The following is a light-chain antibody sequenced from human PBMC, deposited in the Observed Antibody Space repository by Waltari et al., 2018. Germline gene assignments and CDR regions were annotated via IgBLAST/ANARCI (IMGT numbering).Light chain of an antibody. J-gene: IGKJ2*01. CDR3: QQYYSTLYT. CDR1: QSVLYSSNNKNY. CDR2: WAS. Sequence: DIVMPQSPDSLAVSLGERAPIHCKSSQSVLYSSNNKNYLAWYQQKPGQRPKLRIYWASTRESGVPDRFSGSGSGTDFTLTISSLQAEDVAVYYCQQYYSTLYTFGQGTKLEIK. V-gene: IGKV4-1*01.